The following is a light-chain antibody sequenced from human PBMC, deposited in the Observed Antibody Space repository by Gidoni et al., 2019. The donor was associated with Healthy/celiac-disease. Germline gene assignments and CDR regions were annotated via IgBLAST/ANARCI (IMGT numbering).Light chain of an antibody. CDR2: GNS. CDR1: SSNIGAGYD. V-gene: IGLV1-40*01. J-gene: IGLJ2*01. Sequence: QSVLTPPPSASGAPGQRVTISCTGSSSNIGAGYDVHWYQQLPGTAPKLLIYGNSNRPSGVPDRFPGSKSGTSASLAITGLRAEEEADYYCQTYDSGLSVVVFGGGTELTGL. CDR3: QTYDSGLSVVV.